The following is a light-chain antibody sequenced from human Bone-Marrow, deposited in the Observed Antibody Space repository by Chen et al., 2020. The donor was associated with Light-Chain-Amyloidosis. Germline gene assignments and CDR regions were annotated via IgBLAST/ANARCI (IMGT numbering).Light chain of an antibody. CDR3: QSADSSGTYEVI. J-gene: IGLJ2*01. V-gene: IGLV3-25*03. CDR2: RDT. Sequence: SYELTQPPSLSVSPGQTARIPCSGVDCPTKYAYWYQQKTGQAPVLVIHRDTERPSVISERFSGASSGTTATLTISGVQAEDEADYHCQSADSSGTYEVIFGGGTKLTVL. CDR1: DCPTKY.